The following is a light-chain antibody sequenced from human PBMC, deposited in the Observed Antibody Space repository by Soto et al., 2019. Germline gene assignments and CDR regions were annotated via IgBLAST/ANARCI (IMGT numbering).Light chain of an antibody. CDR3: QQYNSTSSYT. CDR2: DAS. CDR1: QSINTW. V-gene: IGKV1-5*01. J-gene: IGKJ2*01. Sequence: DIQMTQSPSTLSASVGDRVTVTCRASQSINTWLAWYQQKPGKAPKLLIYDASSLQSGVPSRFTGRGSGTEFTLTISSLQPDDFATYYCQQYNSTSSYTFGQGTKVDIK.